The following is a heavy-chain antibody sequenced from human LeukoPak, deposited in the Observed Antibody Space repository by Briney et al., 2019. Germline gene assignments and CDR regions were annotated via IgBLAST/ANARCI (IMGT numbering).Heavy chain of an antibody. CDR2: ISGSGGST. D-gene: IGHD3-9*01. CDR1: GFTFSSYA. CDR3: AKDPPRGLRYFDWLTEKYFQH. V-gene: IGHV3-23*01. J-gene: IGHJ1*01. Sequence: GGSLRLSCAASGFTFSSYAMSWVRQAPGKGLEWVSAISGSGGSTYYADSVKGRFTISRDNSKNTLYLQMNSLRAEDTAVYYCAKDPPRGLRYFDWLTEKYFQHWGQGTLVTVSS.